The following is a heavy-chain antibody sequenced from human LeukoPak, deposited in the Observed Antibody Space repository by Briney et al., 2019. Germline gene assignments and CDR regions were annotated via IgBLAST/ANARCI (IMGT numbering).Heavy chain of an antibody. J-gene: IGHJ4*02. CDR2: ISAYNGNT. Sequence: ASVKVSCKASGYTFTSYGISWVRQAPGQGLEWMGWISAYNGNTNYAQKLQGRVTMTTDTSTSTAYMELRSLRSDDTAVYYCARDTHSYDILTGYNDYWGQGTLVNVSS. CDR3: ARDTHSYDILTGYNDY. CDR1: GYTFTSYG. D-gene: IGHD3-9*01. V-gene: IGHV1-18*01.